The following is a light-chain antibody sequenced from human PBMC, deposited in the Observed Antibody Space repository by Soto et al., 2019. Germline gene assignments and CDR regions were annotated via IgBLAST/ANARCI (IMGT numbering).Light chain of an antibody. CDR1: QSINAF. Sequence: DLQLTQSPSSLSASVGDRVTITCRASQSINAFLNWYQQKPGEAPKLLIYTSTTLYSGVPARFSGIGSGTDFTLTINSLQREDFATYYCQQSYSWTWTIGQGTKVE. CDR2: TST. CDR3: QQSYSWTWT. J-gene: IGKJ1*01. V-gene: IGKV1-39*01.